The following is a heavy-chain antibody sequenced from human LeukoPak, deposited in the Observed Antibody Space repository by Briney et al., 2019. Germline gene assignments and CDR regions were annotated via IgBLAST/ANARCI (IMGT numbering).Heavy chain of an antibody. J-gene: IGHJ6*03. Sequence: SETLSLTCTVSSGSISSYYWSWIRQPPGKGLEWIGYIYYSGSTNYNPSLKSRVTISVDTSKNQFSLKLSSVTAADTAVYYCARQSLDSSSWYYYYYYMDVWGKGTTVTVSS. CDR2: IYYSGST. CDR1: SGSISSYY. D-gene: IGHD6-13*01. CDR3: ARQSLDSSSWYYYYYYMDV. V-gene: IGHV4-59*08.